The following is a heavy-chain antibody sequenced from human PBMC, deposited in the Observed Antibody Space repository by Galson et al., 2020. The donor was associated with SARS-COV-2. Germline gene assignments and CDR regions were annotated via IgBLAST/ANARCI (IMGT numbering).Heavy chain of an antibody. J-gene: IGHJ4*02. CDR1: GFTFSSYA. CDR2: VTGSGANT. V-gene: IGHV3-23*01. CDR3: ANAGAAGAPDYDY. Sequence: TGGSLRLSCAASGFTFSSYAMSWVRQAPGKGLEWVSYVTGSGANTCYADSVKGRFTISRDNSKNTLYLQMNSLRAEDTAVYYCANAGAAGAPDYDYWGQGTLVTVSS. D-gene: IGHD1-26*01.